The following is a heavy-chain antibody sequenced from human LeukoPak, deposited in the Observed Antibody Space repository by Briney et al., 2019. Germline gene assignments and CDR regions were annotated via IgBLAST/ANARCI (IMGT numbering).Heavy chain of an antibody. Sequence: PGGSLRLSCAASGFTFSTYEMNWVRQAPGKGLEWVSFISSSGITYYADSVKGRFTISRDNARNSLYLQMNSLRAEDTAMYYCARDRLTNDAFDIWGQGTMVTVSS. CDR3: ARDRLTNDAFDI. CDR2: ISSSGIT. D-gene: IGHD1-1*01. CDR1: GFTFSTYE. J-gene: IGHJ3*02. V-gene: IGHV3-48*03.